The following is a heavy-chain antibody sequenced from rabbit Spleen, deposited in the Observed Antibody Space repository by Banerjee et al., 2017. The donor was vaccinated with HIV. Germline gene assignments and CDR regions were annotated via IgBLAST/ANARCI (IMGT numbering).Heavy chain of an antibody. V-gene: IGHV1S45*01. CDR1: GFSFSDRDV. CDR3: AKDLPGAIGWNFDL. CDR2: MNTETGKG. D-gene: IGHD3-1*01. J-gene: IGHJ4*01. Sequence: QEQLEESGGGLVKPGGSLTLTCKASGFSFSDRDVMCWVRQAPGKGLEWIACMNTETGKGVYANWAKGRFAISKAPTTTVTLQMTSLAAADTATYFCAKDLPGAIGWNFDLWGQGTLVTVS.